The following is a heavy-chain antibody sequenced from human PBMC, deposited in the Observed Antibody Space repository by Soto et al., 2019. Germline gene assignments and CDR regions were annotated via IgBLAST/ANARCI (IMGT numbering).Heavy chain of an antibody. V-gene: IGHV3-33*01. CDR2: VWTGGSSR. CDR1: GFTFSDYG. CDR3: ARPDIVAAIGGALDC. D-gene: IGHD5-12*01. Sequence: VQLVESGGGVVQPGRSLRLSCEASGFTFSDYGMHWVRRAPGKGLEWVAVVWTGGSSRYYADSVKGRFTISRDNAKKTLFLQMNNLRAEDTAVYYCARPDIVAAIGGALDCWGQGTLVTVSS. J-gene: IGHJ4*02.